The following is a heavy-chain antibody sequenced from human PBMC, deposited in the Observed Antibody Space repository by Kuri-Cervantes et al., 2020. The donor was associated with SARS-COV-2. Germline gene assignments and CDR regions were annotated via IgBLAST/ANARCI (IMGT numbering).Heavy chain of an antibody. J-gene: IGHJ4*02. CDR3: AREGPNFIQLPIYYFDY. V-gene: IGHV1-2*02. Sequence: ASVKVSCKASGYTFTGYYMHWVRQAPGQGLEWMGWINPNSGGTDYAQKFQGRVTMTRDTSISTAYMELSRLRSDDPAVYYCAREGPNFIQLPIYYFDYWGQGTLVTVSS. CDR1: GYTFTGYY. D-gene: IGHD1-26*01. CDR2: INPNSGGT.